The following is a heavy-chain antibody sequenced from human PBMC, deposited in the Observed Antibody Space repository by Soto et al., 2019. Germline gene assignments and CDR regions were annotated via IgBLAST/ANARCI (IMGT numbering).Heavy chain of an antibody. V-gene: IGHV3-48*02. CDR2: ISSSSGTI. D-gene: IGHD3-10*01. Sequence: EVQLVESGGGLVQPGVSLRLSCAASGFTFSSYSMNWDRQAPGKGLELVSYISSSSGTISYAHSVKGRFTISRDNAKNSLYLQMNLLRDEDTAVYYCAREGGSYNRFDPWGQGSLVTVSS. CDR3: AREGGSYNRFDP. J-gene: IGHJ5*02. CDR1: GFTFSSYS.